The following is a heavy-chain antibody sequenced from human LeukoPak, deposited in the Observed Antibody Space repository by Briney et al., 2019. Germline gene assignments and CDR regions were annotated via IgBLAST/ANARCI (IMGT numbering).Heavy chain of an antibody. J-gene: IGHJ4*02. CDR2: IYSGGST. V-gene: IGHV3-53*01. D-gene: IGHD3-22*01. CDR1: GFTVSSNY. Sequence: GGSLRLSCAASGFTVSSNYMSWVRQAPGKGLEWVSVIYSGGSTYYADSVKGRFTISRDNSKNTLYLQMNSLRAEDTAVYYCAKVRYYYDSSGYQPYYFDYWGQGTLVTVSS. CDR3: AKVRYYYDSSGYQPYYFDY.